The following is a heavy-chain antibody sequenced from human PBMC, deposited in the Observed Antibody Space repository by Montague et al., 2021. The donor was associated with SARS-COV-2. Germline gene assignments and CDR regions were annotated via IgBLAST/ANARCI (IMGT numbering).Heavy chain of an antibody. V-gene: IGHV3-23*01. CDR2: ISISDGNT. CDR1: GFTFSSYA. CDR3: AKDRQLVGDDAFDI. Sequence: SLRLPCAASGFTFSSYAMSWVRQAPGKGLEWVSTISISDGNTYYXDSVKGRFTISRDKSKNTLYLQMNSLRAEDTAVYYCAKDRQLVGDDAFDIWGQGTMVTVSS. D-gene: IGHD6-13*01. J-gene: IGHJ3*02.